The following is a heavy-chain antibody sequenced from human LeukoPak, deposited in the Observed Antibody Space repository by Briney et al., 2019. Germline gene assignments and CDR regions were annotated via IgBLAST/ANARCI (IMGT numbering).Heavy chain of an antibody. CDR2: INPSGGVT. V-gene: IGHV1-46*01. CDR1: GYTFTSYY. CDR3: ARGTPGIAVAGTSWGSVWFDP. Sequence: ASVKVSCKASGYTFTSYYMHWVRQAPGQGLEWMGIINPSGGVTSYAQKFQGRVTITADESTSTAYMELSSLRSEDTAVYYCARGTPGIAVAGTSWGSVWFDPWGQGTLVTVSS. D-gene: IGHD6-19*01. J-gene: IGHJ5*02.